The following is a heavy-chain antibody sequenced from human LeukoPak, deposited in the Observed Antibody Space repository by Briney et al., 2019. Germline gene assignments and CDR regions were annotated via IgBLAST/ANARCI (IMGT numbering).Heavy chain of an antibody. CDR1: GGSISSSSYY. Sequence: SETLSLTCTVSGGSISSSSYYWGWIRQPPGKGLEWIGSIYYSGSTYYNPSLKSRVTISVDTSKNQFSLKLSSVTAADTAVYYCTGSYYGYYYYGMDVWGQGTTVTVSS. V-gene: IGHV4-39*07. J-gene: IGHJ6*02. CDR3: TGSYYGYYYYGMDV. D-gene: IGHD3-10*01. CDR2: IYYSGST.